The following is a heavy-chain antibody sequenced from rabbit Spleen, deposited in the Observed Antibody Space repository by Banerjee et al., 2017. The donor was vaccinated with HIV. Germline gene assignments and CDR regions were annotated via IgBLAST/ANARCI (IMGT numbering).Heavy chain of an antibody. CDR3: ARDTGSSFSSYGMDL. J-gene: IGHJ6*01. CDR1: GFSFNNNIV. CDR2: INVNTGNR. Sequence: QEQLVESGGGLVQPEGSLTLTYTASGFSFNNNIVLCWVRQAPGKGLEWIACINVNTGNRVCANWAKGPFTISKASSTTVTLQMTSLTAADTATYFCARDTGSSFSSYGMDLWVPGTLVTVS. V-gene: IGHV1S45*01. D-gene: IGHD8-1*01.